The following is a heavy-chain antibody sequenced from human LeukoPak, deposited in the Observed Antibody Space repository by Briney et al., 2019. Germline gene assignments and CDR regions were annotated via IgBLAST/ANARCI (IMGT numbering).Heavy chain of an antibody. CDR1: GGTFSSYA. J-gene: IGHJ4*02. CDR3: ARDPTLNYYDSSGYSYYFDY. D-gene: IGHD3-22*01. V-gene: IGHV1-69*13. CDR2: IIPIFGTA. Sequence: GASVKVSCKASGGTFSSYAISWVRQAPEQGLEWMGRIIPIFGTANYAQKFQGRVTITADESTSTAYMELSSLRSEDTAVYYCARDPTLNYYDSSGYSYYFDYWGQGTLVTVSS.